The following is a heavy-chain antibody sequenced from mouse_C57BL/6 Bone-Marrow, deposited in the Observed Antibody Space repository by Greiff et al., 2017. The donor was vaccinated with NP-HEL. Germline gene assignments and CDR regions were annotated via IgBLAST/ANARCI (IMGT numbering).Heavy chain of an antibody. CDR3: ARSPLITTRDYYAMDY. CDR1: GYTFTDYY. CDR2: INPNNGGT. D-gene: IGHD1-2*01. Sequence: EVQLQQSGPELVKPGASVKISCKASGYTFTDYYMNWVKQSHGKSLEWIGDINPNNGGTSYNQKFKGKATLTVDKSSSTAYMELRSLTSEDSAVYYCARSPLITTRDYYAMDYWGQGTSVTVSS. J-gene: IGHJ4*01. V-gene: IGHV1-26*01.